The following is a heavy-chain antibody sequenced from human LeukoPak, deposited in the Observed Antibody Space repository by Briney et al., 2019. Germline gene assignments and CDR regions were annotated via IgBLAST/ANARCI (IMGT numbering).Heavy chain of an antibody. CDR2: IWYDGSNK. D-gene: IGHD6-13*01. V-gene: IGHV3-33*01. J-gene: IGHJ4*02. Sequence: PGRSLRLSCAASGFTFSSYGMHWVRQAPGKGLEWVAVIWYDGSNKYYADSVKGRFTIYRDNSKNTLYLQMNSLRAEDTAVYYCARATVQDSSWGTQLHFDYWGQGTLVTVSS. CDR3: ARATVQDSSWGTQLHFDY. CDR1: GFTFSSYG.